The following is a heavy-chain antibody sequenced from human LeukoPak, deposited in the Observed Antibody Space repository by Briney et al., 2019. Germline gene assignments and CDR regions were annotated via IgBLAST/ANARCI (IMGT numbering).Heavy chain of an antibody. CDR2: INHSGST. CDR1: GGSFSGYY. CDR3: ARVEDSGYDWGYFDY. D-gene: IGHD5-12*01. V-gene: IGHV4-34*01. J-gene: IGHJ4*02. Sequence: SETLSLTCAVYGGSFSGYYWSWVRQPPGKGLEWIGEINHSGSTNYNPSLTSRGTISVDTSKNQFSLKLSSVTAADTAVYYCARVEDSGYDWGYFDYWGQGTLVTVSS.